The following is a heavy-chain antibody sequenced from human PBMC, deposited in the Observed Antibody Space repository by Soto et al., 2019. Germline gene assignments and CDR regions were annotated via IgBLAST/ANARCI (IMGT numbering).Heavy chain of an antibody. CDR3: ARGRYGDY. Sequence: QVHLVQSGAEVKKPGASVKVSSKGSGYIFTTYGITWVRQAPGQGLEWMGWISAHNGNTNYAQKLQGRVTVTRDTSTSTAYLELRTLRSGDTAVYYCARGRYGDYWGQGALVTVSS. CDR2: ISAHNGNT. V-gene: IGHV1-18*01. CDR1: GYIFTTYG. J-gene: IGHJ4*02. D-gene: IGHD1-1*01.